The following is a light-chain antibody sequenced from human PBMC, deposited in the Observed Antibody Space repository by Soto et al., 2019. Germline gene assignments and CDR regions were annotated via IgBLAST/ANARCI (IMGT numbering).Light chain of an antibody. CDR3: MQQTQCPFT. CDR1: QSLVHSDGDTY. Sequence: DIVMTQTPLSSPFTLGKPASISCRSSQSLVHSDGDTYLNWLQQRPGQPPRLLIYKISKRFSGVPDRFTGSGAGTDFTLKISRVAAEEVVTYYCMQQTQCPFTFGGGTKVEIK. CDR2: KIS. J-gene: IGKJ4*01. V-gene: IGKV2-24*01.